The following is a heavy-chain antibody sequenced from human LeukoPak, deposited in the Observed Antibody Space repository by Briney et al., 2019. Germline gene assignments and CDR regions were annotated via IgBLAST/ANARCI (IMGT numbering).Heavy chain of an antibody. V-gene: IGHV3-21*01. Sequence: GGSLRLSCAASGFTFSSYSMNWVRQAPGKGLEWVSSISSSSSYIYYADSVKGRFTISRDNAKNSLYLQMNSLRAEDTAVYYCARGIAVAGTIFGYWGQGTLVTVSS. CDR2: ISSSSSYI. D-gene: IGHD6-19*01. J-gene: IGHJ4*02. CDR1: GFTFSSYS. CDR3: ARGIAVAGTIFGY.